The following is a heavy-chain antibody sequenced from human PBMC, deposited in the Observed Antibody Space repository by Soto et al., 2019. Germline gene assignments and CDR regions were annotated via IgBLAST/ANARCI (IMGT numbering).Heavy chain of an antibody. CDR3: ARSGHIFGGVV. J-gene: IGHJ4*02. D-gene: IGHD3-16*01. V-gene: IGHV4-59*11. CDR1: GASITDHY. CDR2: IFYTGNT. Sequence: ETRSLTGTDAGASITDHYCSWIRQPPGKGLEYIGYIFYTGNTNYNSSFKSRVTMSIDMSRNQISLNLNSVTAADTAVYYCARSGHIFGGVVWGQGILGTVSP.